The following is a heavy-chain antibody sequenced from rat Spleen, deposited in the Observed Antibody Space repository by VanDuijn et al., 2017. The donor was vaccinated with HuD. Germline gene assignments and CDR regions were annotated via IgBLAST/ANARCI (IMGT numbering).Heavy chain of an antibody. V-gene: IGHV2-13*01. CDR2: IWGNGNA. Sequence: QVQLKESGPGLVQPSQTLSLTCTVSGFSLSSYGVIWVRQPPGKGLEWMGVIWGNGNANYSSTLKSRLSISRDTSKNQVFLKMNSLQTDDTGTYYCTIHPRYWGQGVMVTVSS. CDR1: GFSLSSYG. D-gene: IGHD3-1*01. J-gene: IGHJ2*01. CDR3: TIHPRY.